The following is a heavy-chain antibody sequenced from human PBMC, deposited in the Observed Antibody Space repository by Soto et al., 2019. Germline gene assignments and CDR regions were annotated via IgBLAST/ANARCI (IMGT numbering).Heavy chain of an antibody. V-gene: IGHV3-74*01. D-gene: IGHD3-3*01. J-gene: IGHJ6*02. Sequence: GGSLRLSCAASGFTFSSYWMHWVRQAPGKGLVWVSRINSDGSSTSYADSVKGRFTISRDNAKNTLYLQMNSLRAEDTAVYYCARDFPVDFWSGYLASYYGMDVWGQGTTVTVS. CDR2: INSDGSST. CDR1: GFTFSSYW. CDR3: ARDFPVDFWSGYLASYYGMDV.